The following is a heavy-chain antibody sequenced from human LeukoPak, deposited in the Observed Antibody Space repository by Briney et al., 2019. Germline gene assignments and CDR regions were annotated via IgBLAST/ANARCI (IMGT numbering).Heavy chain of an antibody. J-gene: IGHJ4*02. Sequence: GESLKISCKGSGYSFSTYWIGWVRQMPGKGLECMGIIYPGDSDPKYSPSFQGQVTISVDKSISTAYLQWSRLRASDTAMYYCARGGSYLPDFHYWGQGTLVTVSS. CDR1: GYSFSTYW. CDR3: ARGGSYLPDFHY. D-gene: IGHD1-26*01. CDR2: IYPGDSDP. V-gene: IGHV5-51*01.